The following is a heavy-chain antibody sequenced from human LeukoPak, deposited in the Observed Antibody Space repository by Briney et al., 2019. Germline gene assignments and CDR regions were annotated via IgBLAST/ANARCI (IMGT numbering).Heavy chain of an antibody. CDR1: GFTFSTYG. CDR3: ARDGYYRITVGAMIVVAVNDAFDI. J-gene: IGHJ3*02. V-gene: IGHV3-30*03. Sequence: DPGGSLRLSCAASGFTFSTYGMHWVRQAPGKGLEWVAGISYDGSTEQYADSVKGRFTISRDNAKNSLYLQMNSLRAEDTAVYYCARDGYYRITVGAMIVVAVNDAFDIWGQGTMVTVSS. CDR2: ISYDGSTE. D-gene: IGHD3-22*01.